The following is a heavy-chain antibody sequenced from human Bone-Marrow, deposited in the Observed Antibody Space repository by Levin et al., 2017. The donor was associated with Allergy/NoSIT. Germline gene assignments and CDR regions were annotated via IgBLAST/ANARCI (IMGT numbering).Heavy chain of an antibody. J-gene: IGHJ6*02. D-gene: IGHD5-12*01. CDR2: MNPNSGNT. V-gene: IGHV1-8*01. Sequence: ASVKVSCKASGYTFTSYDINWVRQATGQGLEWMGWMNPNSGNTGYAQKFQGRVTMTRNTSISTAYMELSSLRSEDTAVYYCAREADIVAAGDGGYYYGMDVWGQGTTVTVSS. CDR3: AREADIVAAGDGGYYYGMDV. CDR1: GYTFTSYD.